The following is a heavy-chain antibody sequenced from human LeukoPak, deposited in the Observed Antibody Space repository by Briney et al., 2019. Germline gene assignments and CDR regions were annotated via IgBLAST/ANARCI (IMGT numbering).Heavy chain of an antibody. J-gene: IGHJ4*02. CDR3: ARKPDYYGADY. Sequence: PGGSLRLSCAASGFTFSNYWMHWVRQAPGKGLVWVSRIKGDGGSPTYADSVKGRFTISGDNAKHTLYLQMNSVRAEDTAVYYCARKPDYYGADYWGQGTLVTVSS. CDR1: GFTFSNYW. V-gene: IGHV3-74*01. D-gene: IGHD3-10*01. CDR2: IKGDGGSP.